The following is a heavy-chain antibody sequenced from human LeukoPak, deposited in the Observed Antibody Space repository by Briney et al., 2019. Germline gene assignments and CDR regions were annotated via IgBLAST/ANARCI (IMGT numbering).Heavy chain of an antibody. J-gene: IGHJ6*02. CDR1: GGSFSVYY. CDR3: ARSSCTSTSCYRSYYYFGLDV. Sequence: SETLSLTCAISGGSFSVYYWTWIRLAPGKGLEWIGEINHSGSTDYNPSLESRITMSVDTSKNQFSLKLSSVAAADTAVYYCARSSCTSTSCYRSYYYFGLDVWGQGTTVTVSS. V-gene: IGHV4-34*10. D-gene: IGHD2-2*01. CDR2: INHSGST.